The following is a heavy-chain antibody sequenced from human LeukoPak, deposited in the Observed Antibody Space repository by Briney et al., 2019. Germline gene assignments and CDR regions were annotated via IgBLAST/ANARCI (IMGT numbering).Heavy chain of an antibody. Sequence: GGSLRLSCAASGFTFSSYGMHWVRQAPGKGLEWVAVIWYDGSNKYYANSVKGRFIISRDNSKNTLYLQMNSLRAEDTAVYYCARDGYYDFWSGYLYYFDYWGQGTLVTVSS. D-gene: IGHD3-3*01. J-gene: IGHJ4*02. CDR2: IWYDGSNK. CDR1: GFTFSSYG. CDR3: ARDGYYDFWSGYLYYFDY. V-gene: IGHV3-33*01.